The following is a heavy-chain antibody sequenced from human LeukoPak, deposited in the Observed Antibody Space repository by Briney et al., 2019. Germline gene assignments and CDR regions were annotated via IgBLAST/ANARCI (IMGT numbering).Heavy chain of an antibody. D-gene: IGHD2-15*01. CDR1: GFSFSSYS. V-gene: IGHV3-21*01. CDR3: ARDYCSGGSCYFDY. J-gene: IGHJ4*02. Sequence: GGSLRLSCAASGFSFSSYSMNWGRQAPGKGLEWVSSISSSSSYIYYADSVKGRFTISRDNAKNSLYLQMNSLRAEDTAVYYCARDYCSGGSCYFDYWGQGTLVIVSS. CDR2: ISSSSSYI.